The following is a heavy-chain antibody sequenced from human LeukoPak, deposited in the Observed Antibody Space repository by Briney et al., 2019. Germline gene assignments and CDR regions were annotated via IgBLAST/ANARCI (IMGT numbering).Heavy chain of an antibody. J-gene: IGHJ4*02. CDR3: ARESIGGYGFDY. V-gene: IGHV1-18*01. CDR2: ISAQNGNT. CDR1: GYTFTNYT. Sequence: ASVKVSCKASGYTFTNYTMNWVRQAPGQGLEWMGWISAQNGNTNYMQQFLGRVTMTRDTSASTVYMELRSLKSDDTAVYYCARESIGGYGFDYWGQGTPVTVAS. D-gene: IGHD6-25*01.